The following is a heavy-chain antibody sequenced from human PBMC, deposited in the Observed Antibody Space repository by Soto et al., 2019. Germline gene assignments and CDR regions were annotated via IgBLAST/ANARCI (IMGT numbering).Heavy chain of an antibody. CDR3: ARVSRAGYYD. Sequence: EVQLVESGGGLVQPGGSLRLSCAASGFTVSSNYMSWVRQAPGKGLEWVSVIYSGGSTYYADSVKGRYTISSDNSKNKLLLQMNSVRAEDTAVYYCARVSRAGYYDWGQGTLVTVSS. D-gene: IGHD3-9*01. CDR1: GFTVSSNY. J-gene: IGHJ4*02. V-gene: IGHV3-66*01. CDR2: IYSGGST.